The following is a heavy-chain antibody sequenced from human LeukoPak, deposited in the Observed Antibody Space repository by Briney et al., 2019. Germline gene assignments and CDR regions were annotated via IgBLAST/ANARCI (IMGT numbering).Heavy chain of an antibody. Sequence: KPSETLSLTCTVSGGSISSYYWSWIRQPPGKGLEWIGYIYYSGSTNYNPSLKSRVTISVDTSKNQFSLKLSSVTAADTAVYYCARGGSGSYSLPFDYWGQGTLVTVSS. J-gene: IGHJ4*02. CDR1: GGSISSYY. CDR2: IYYSGST. CDR3: ARGGSGSYSLPFDY. V-gene: IGHV4-59*08. D-gene: IGHD3-10*01.